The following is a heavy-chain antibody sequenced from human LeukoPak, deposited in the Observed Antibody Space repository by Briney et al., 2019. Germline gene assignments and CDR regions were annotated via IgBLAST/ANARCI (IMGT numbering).Heavy chain of an antibody. CDR2: IYYTGCT. CDR1: GGSLSGSNLH. CDR3: VRTYSSGHDY. J-gene: IGHJ4*02. D-gene: IGHD6-25*01. Sequence: PSETLSLTCAVSGGSLSGSNLHWGWIRQPPGKGLQWLGSIYYTGCTYYNPSLKSRVTISVDTSKNQFSLRLSSVTAADTAVFYCVRTYSSGHDYWGQGTLVTVSS. V-gene: IGHV4-39*01.